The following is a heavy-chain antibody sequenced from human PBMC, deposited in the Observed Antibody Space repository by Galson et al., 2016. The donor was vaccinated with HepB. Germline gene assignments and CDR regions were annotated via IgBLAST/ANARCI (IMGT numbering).Heavy chain of an antibody. CDR3: ARDLGSSSVLVGIDP. CDR1: GGTFSSYA. Sequence: SVKVSCKASGGTFSSYAISWVRQAPGQGLEWMGRIIPILGIANYAQKFQGRVTITADKSTSTAYMELSSLRSEDTAVYYCARDLGSSSVLVGIDPWGQGTLVTVSS. J-gene: IGHJ5*02. CDR2: IIPILGIA. V-gene: IGHV1-69*04. D-gene: IGHD6-13*01.